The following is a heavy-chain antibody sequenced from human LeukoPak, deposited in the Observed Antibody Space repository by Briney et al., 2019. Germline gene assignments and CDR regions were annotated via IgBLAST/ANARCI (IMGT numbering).Heavy chain of an antibody. V-gene: IGHV3-7*01. CDR3: AKDQWATMIVVGVTWGTFDY. Sequence: TGGSLRLSCAASGFTFSSYWMSWVRQAPGKGLEWVANIKQDGSEKYYVDSVKGRFTISRDNSKNTLYLQMNSLRAEDTAVYYCAKDQWATMIVVGVTWGTFDYWGQGTLVTVSS. CDR1: GFTFSSYW. CDR2: IKQDGSEK. D-gene: IGHD3-22*01. J-gene: IGHJ4*02.